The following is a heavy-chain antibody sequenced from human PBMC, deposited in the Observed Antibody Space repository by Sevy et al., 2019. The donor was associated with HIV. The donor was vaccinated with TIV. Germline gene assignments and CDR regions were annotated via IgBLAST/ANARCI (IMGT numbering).Heavy chain of an antibody. J-gene: IGHJ4*02. CDR1: GGSITSLY. Sequence: SETLSLTCTVSGGSITSLYWNWIRQPPGKGLEWIANIYYNGHINYNPSLKSRVTLSLDTSKNQFSPRLNSVTAADTAMYYCAGENAWGRGYSWGQGTLVTVSS. V-gene: IGHV4-59*08. CDR3: AGENAWGRGYS. D-gene: IGHD1-26*01. CDR2: IYYNGHI.